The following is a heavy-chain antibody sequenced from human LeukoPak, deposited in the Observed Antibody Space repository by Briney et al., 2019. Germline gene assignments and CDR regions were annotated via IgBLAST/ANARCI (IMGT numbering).Heavy chain of an antibody. Sequence: ASVKVSCKASGYTFTGHYMHWVRQAPGQGLEWMGWINPKNAGTNYAQKFQGRVTMTRDTSTGTVYMELSSLRSEDTAVYYCVRQYYHYSSDYYWAPDYWGQGTLVTVSS. D-gene: IGHD3-22*01. J-gene: IGHJ4*02. CDR2: INPKNAGT. CDR3: VRQYYHYSSDYYWAPDY. CDR1: GYTFTGHY. V-gene: IGHV1-2*02.